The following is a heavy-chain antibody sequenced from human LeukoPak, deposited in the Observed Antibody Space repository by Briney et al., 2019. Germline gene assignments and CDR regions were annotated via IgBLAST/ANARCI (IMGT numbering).Heavy chain of an antibody. CDR2: ISWNSGSI. D-gene: IGHD3-22*01. J-gene: IGHJ4*02. Sequence: GGSLRLSCAASGFTFYDYAMHWVRHAPGKGLEWVSGISWNSGSIGYADSVNGPFTISRDNAKNSLYLQMNSLRAEDTALYYCAKDTYYYDSSGSPFDYWGQGTLVTVSS. V-gene: IGHV3-9*01. CDR3: AKDTYYYDSSGSPFDY. CDR1: GFTFYDYA.